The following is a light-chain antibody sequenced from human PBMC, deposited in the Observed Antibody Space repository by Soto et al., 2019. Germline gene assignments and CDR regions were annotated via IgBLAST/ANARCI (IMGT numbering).Light chain of an antibody. CDR2: GAS. CDR3: QQYGSSLLT. J-gene: IGKJ4*01. Sequence: IVLPQSPGTLSLSPGERATLSCRASQSVSSSYLAWYQQKPGQAPRLLIYGASSRATGIPDRFSGSGSGTDFTLTISRLEPEDFAVYYCQQYGSSLLTFGGGTKV. V-gene: IGKV3-20*01. CDR1: QSVSSSY.